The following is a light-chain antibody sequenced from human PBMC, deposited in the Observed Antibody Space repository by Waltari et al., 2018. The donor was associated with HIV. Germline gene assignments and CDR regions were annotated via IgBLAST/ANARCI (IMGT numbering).Light chain of an antibody. CDR3: QQYGSTPGT. CDR1: QSVSSSY. J-gene: IGKJ1*01. Sequence: EIVLTQSPATLSLSPGERATLSSRASQSVSSSYLAWYQQKRGQAPRLLIYGPSSRATGIPDRFSGSGSGPDFTLTISRLEPEDFAVYYCQQYGSTPGTFGQGTKVEIK. V-gene: IGKV3-20*01. CDR2: GPS.